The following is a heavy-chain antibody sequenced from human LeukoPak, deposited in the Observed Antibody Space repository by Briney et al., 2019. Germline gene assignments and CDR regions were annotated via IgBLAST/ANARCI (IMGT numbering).Heavy chain of an antibody. CDR3: VREASIIAALKPFWYFDL. Sequence: GASVKVSCKASGYSLTSSSMHWVRQGPGQGLEWMGIINPSGGSTSYAQKFQGRVTMTRDTSTNTVYMELSSLRSEDTAVFYCVREASIIAALKPFWYFDLWGRGTLVTVSS. J-gene: IGHJ2*01. V-gene: IGHV1-46*01. CDR1: GYSLTSSS. CDR2: INPSGGST. D-gene: IGHD6-13*01.